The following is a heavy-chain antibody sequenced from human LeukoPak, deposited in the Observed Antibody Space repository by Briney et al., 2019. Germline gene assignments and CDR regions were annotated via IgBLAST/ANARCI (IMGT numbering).Heavy chain of an antibody. CDR3: AKGTAAMFTAILRRTPVGAFDI. V-gene: IGHV4-39*07. D-gene: IGHD2-2*01. CDR1: GGSISSSSYY. CDR2: IYYSGST. J-gene: IGHJ3*02. Sequence: SETLSLTCTVSGGSISSSSYYWGWIRQPPGKGLEWIGSIYYSGSTYYNPSLKSRVTIAVDTSKNQFSLKLNSVTAADTAVYYCAKGTAAMFTAILRRTPVGAFDIWGQGTMVTVSS.